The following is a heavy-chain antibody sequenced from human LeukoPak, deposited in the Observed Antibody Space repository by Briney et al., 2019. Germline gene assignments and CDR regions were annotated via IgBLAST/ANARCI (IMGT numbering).Heavy chain of an antibody. CDR2: ISYDGSNK. J-gene: IGHJ3*02. CDR1: GFTFSSYA. Sequence: PGGSLRLSCAASGFTFSSYAMHWVRQAPGKGLEWVAVISYDGSNKYYADSVKGRFTISRDNSKNTLYLQMNSLRAEDTAVYYCARDDSYYYDNIRADAFDIWGQGTMVTVSS. CDR3: ARDDSYYYDNIRADAFDI. V-gene: IGHV3-30-3*01. D-gene: IGHD3-22*01.